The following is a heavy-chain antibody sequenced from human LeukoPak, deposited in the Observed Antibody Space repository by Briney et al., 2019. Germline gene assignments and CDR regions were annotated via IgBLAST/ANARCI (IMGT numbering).Heavy chain of an antibody. Sequence: GGSPRLSCAASGFTFSSYSMNWVRQAPGKGLEWVSSISSSSSYIYYADSVKGRFTTSRDNAKNSLYLQMNSLRAEDTAVYYCAVRGEMATIPDYWGQGTLVTVSS. V-gene: IGHV3-21*01. D-gene: IGHD5-24*01. CDR1: GFTFSSYS. J-gene: IGHJ4*02. CDR3: AVRGEMATIPDY. CDR2: ISSSSSYI.